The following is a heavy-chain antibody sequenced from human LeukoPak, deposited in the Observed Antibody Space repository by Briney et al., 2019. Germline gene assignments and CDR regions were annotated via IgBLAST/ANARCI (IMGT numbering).Heavy chain of an antibody. V-gene: IGHV7-4-1*02. CDR1: GYTFTNYD. D-gene: IGHD3-22*01. J-gene: IGHJ3*02. Sequence: RASVKVSCKASGYTFTNYDINWVRQATGQGLEWMGWINTNTGNPTYAQGFTGRFVFSLDTSVSTAYLQISSLKAEDTAVYYCARTPVYYYDSSGYYRIGAFDIWGQGTMVTVSS. CDR2: INTNTGNP. CDR3: ARTPVYYYDSSGYYRIGAFDI.